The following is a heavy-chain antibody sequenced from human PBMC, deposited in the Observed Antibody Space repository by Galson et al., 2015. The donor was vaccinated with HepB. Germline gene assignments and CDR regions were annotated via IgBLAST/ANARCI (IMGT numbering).Heavy chain of an antibody. D-gene: IGHD3-10*01. CDR1: GFTFSDYS. V-gene: IGHV3-11*06. CDR2: ISSSSSYT. Sequence: SLRLSCAASGFTFSDYSMSWIRQAPGKGLEWVSYISSSSSYTIYVDSLKGRFTISRDNAKNSLYLQMNSLGAEDTAVYYCATEGILWFGELLGAFDIWGQGTMVTVSS. J-gene: IGHJ3*02. CDR3: ATEGILWFGELLGAFDI.